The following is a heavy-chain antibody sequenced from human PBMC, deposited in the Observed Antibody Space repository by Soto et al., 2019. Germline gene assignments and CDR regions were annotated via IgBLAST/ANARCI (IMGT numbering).Heavy chain of an antibody. J-gene: IGHJ6*02. CDR3: CKGGRDEYGDFEALYYHYGFDV. D-gene: IGHD4-17*01. Sequence: QVQLVESGGCVVQPGRSLRLSCAASGFTFSTYGMHWVRQAPGKGLEWVAVISNDGNSKYYADSVKGRFTMSRDNSKKTLYLQMNTLSAADTAMYHCCKGGRDEYGDFEALYYHYGFDVWGQGTAVTVS. V-gene: IGHV3-30*18. CDR2: ISNDGNSK. CDR1: GFTFSTYG.